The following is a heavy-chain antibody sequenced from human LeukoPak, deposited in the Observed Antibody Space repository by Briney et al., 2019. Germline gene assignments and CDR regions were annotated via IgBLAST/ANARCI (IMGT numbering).Heavy chain of an antibody. D-gene: IGHD1-26*01. V-gene: IGHV3-23*01. CDR1: RFTFSTYG. CDR2: ISGSGGST. Sequence: GGSLRLSCAASRFTFSTYGMSWVRQAPGKGLEWVSGISGSGGSTYYTDSVKGRFTISRDNSKNTLHLQMNSLRAEDTAAYYCAKGRGWEASYYYYYMDVWGKGTTVTISS. CDR3: AKGRGWEASYYYYYMDV. J-gene: IGHJ6*03.